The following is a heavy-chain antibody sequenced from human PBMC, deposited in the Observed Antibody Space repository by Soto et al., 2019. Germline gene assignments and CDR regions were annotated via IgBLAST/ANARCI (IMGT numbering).Heavy chain of an antibody. J-gene: IGHJ4*02. CDR3: AKDGGYSYGPYDY. Sequence: EVQLVESGGGLVQPGGSLRLSCAASGFTFGSYSMNWVRQAPGKGLEWVSYISSSSSTIYYADSVEGRFTISRDNAKNSLDLQMISLRAEDTAVYYCAKDGGYSYGPYDYWGQGTLVTVSS. D-gene: IGHD5-18*01. V-gene: IGHV3-48*01. CDR1: GFTFGSYS. CDR2: ISSSSSTI.